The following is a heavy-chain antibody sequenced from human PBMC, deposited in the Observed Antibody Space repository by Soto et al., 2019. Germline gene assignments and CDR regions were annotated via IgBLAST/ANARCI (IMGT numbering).Heavy chain of an antibody. CDR3: ARPLYRYGNMDV. V-gene: IGHV4-39*07. Sequence: SETLSLTCTVSGGSISSSSYYWGWIRQPPGKGLEWIGSIYYSGSTYYNPSLKSRVTISVDTSKNQFSLRLSSLTAADTAVYYCARPLYRYGNMDVWGQGTTVT. CDR1: GGSISSSSYY. D-gene: IGHD5-18*01. J-gene: IGHJ6*02. CDR2: IYYSGST.